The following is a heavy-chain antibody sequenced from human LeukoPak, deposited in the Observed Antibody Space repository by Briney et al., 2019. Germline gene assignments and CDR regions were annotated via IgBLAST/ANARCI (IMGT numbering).Heavy chain of an antibody. D-gene: IGHD3-10*01. CDR2: IRAGGDNT. V-gene: IGHV3-23*01. J-gene: IGHJ4*02. Sequence: GGSLRLSCAASGFTFRSYDMNWVRQAPGKGLEWVSGIRAGGDNTYYADSVKGRFTISRDNSKNTLYLQMNSLRAEDTAVYYCAKGMVRGVILKGFDYWGQGTLVTVSS. CDR1: GFTFRSYD. CDR3: AKGMVRGVILKGFDY.